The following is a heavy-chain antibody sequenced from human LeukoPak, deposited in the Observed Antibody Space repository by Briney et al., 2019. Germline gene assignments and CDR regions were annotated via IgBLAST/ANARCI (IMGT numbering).Heavy chain of an antibody. CDR1: GYTFTGYY. CDR2: INPNSGGT. D-gene: IGHD6-13*01. CDR3: ARLTPRIAATGTLYYYYLDV. J-gene: IGHJ6*03. V-gene: IGHV1-2*06. Sequence: ASVKVSCKASGYTFTGYYMHWVRPAPGQGLEWMGRINPNSGGTNYAQRFQGRVTMTRDTSISTAYMELSRLRSDDTAVYYCARLTPRIAATGTLYYYYLDVWGKGTTVTVSS.